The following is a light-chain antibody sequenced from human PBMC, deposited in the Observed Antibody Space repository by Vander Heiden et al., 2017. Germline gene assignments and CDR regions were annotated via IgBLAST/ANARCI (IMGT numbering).Light chain of an antibody. Sequence: ITLTQSPSSLSASVGDRVTITCRASQSISGYLNWYQQKPGKAPKRLIYAPSTLESGVPSRFSGSESGTDFTLTVRSLQPDDFATYYCQQSYSTPCTFGQGTKVEIK. CDR2: APS. CDR1: QSISGY. V-gene: IGKV1-39*01. CDR3: QQSYSTPCT. J-gene: IGKJ2*02.